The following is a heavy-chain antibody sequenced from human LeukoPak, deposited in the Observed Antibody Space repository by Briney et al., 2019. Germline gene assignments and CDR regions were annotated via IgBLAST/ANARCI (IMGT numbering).Heavy chain of an antibody. CDR2: ITPIFGTA. CDR1: GGTFSSYA. V-gene: IGHV1-69*13. CDR3: AIILTMVDFDY. Sequence: SVKVSCKASGGTFSSYAISWVRQAPGQGLEWMGGITPIFGTANYAQKFQGRVTITADESTSTAYMELSSLRSEDTAVYYCAIILTMVDFDYWGQGTLVTVSS. J-gene: IGHJ4*02. D-gene: IGHD3-10*01.